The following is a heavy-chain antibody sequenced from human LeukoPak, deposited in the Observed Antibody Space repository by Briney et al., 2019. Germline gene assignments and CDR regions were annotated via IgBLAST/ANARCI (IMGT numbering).Heavy chain of an antibody. CDR3: ARAAGGYYGSGSYYNLDY. Sequence: GGSLRLSCAASGFIFSSYGMHWVRQAPGKGLEWVAVISYDGSNKYYADSVKGRFTISRDNSKNTLYLQMNSLRAEDTAVYYCARAAGGYYGSGSYYNLDYWGQGTLVTVSS. V-gene: IGHV3-30*19. CDR1: GFIFSSYG. D-gene: IGHD3-10*01. J-gene: IGHJ4*02. CDR2: ISYDGSNK.